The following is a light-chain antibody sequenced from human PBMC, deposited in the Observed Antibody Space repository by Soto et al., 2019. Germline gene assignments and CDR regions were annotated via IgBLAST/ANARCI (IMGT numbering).Light chain of an antibody. CDR1: QSITRSY. CDR2: DAS. Sequence: EIVLTQSPGTLSLSPGETAALSCRASQSITRSYIAWYQQKPGQAPRLLIYDASSRATGIPDRFGGSGSGTDFTLTISRLEPEDFAVYYCQQYSSSPATFDQGTKVEIK. V-gene: IGKV3-20*01. CDR3: QQYSSSPAT. J-gene: IGKJ1*01.